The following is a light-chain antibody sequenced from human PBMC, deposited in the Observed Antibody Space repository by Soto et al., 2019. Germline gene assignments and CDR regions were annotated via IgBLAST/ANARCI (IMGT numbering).Light chain of an antibody. CDR3: QQRRNWPQTHLT. CDR1: QSVSSY. Sequence: EIVLTQSPATLSLSPGERATLSCRASQSVSSYLAWYQQKPGQAPRLLIYNASNRATGIPARFTGSGSGTDITLTISSLEPEDFAVYYCQQRRNWPQTHLTFGGGTKVEIK. V-gene: IGKV3-11*01. CDR2: NAS. J-gene: IGKJ4*01.